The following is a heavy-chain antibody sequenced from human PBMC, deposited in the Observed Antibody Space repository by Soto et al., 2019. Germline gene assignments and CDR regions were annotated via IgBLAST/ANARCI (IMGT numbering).Heavy chain of an antibody. V-gene: IGHV6-1*01. CDR2: TYYRSKWYY. D-gene: IGHD3-22*01. CDR3: TTDLDIDGYYYDSSGYAAT. Sequence: PQTLSLTCAISGDSVSRNHSTWDWIRQSPSRGLEWLGRTYYRSKWYYDYALSVKSRITINPDTSNNQLSLQLNSVTPEDTAVYYCTTDLDIDGYYYDSSGYAATWGQGTLVTVSS. CDR1: GDSVSRNHST. J-gene: IGHJ5*02.